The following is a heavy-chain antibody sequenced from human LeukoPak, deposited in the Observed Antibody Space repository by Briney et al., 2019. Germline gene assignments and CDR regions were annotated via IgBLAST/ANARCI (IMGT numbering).Heavy chain of an antibody. CDR2: INQDGSQK. CDR3: ARLKDDVTKLDY. Sequence: GGSLRLSCAASGFTFSTYWMSWVRQAPGKGLEWVANINQDGSQKRYVDSVQGRFTISRDNTKNSLFLHMNSLRAEDTAVYYCARLKDDVTKLDYWGQGTLVTVSS. J-gene: IGHJ4*02. V-gene: IGHV3-7*01. CDR1: GFTFSTYW. D-gene: IGHD2-8*01.